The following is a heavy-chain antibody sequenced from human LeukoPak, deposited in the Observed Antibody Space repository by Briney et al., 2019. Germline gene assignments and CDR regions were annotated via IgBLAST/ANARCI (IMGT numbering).Heavy chain of an antibody. CDR1: GYTFTTYG. Sequence: ASVKVSCKASGYTFTTYGISWVRHAPGQGLEWMGLISAYTGDTNNTQNPQGRVTMTTDTSTSTAYMELRSLRSDDTAVYYCARGGAIANDYWGQGTLVTASS. CDR2: ISAYTGDT. V-gene: IGHV1-18*01. CDR3: ARGGAIANDY. D-gene: IGHD6-13*01. J-gene: IGHJ4*02.